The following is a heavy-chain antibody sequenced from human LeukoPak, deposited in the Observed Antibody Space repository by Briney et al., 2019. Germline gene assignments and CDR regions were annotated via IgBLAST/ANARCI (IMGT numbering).Heavy chain of an antibody. CDR1: GFTFSSYG. CDR2: ISYDGSNK. Sequence: GGSLRLSCAASGFTFSSYGMHWVRQAPGKGLEWVAVISYDGSNKYYADSVEGRFTISRDNSKNTLYLQMNSLRAEDTAVYYCAKDQGATTYYFDYWGQGTLVTVSS. CDR3: AKDQGATTYYFDY. D-gene: IGHD1-26*01. V-gene: IGHV3-30*18. J-gene: IGHJ4*02.